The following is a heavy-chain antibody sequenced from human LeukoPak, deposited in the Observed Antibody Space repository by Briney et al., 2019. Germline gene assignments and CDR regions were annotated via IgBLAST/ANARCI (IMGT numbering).Heavy chain of an antibody. CDR2: FDPQDGET. J-gene: IGHJ4*02. CDR3: ATAYNWNSGFDC. CDR1: GHTLTELS. V-gene: IGHV1-24*01. Sequence: ASVKVSCKASGHTLTELSIHWVRQAPGKGLEWMGGFDPQDGETVYAQKFQGRVTMIEDTSTDTAYMELSSLRSGDTAVYYCATAYNWNSGFDCWGQGTLVTVSS. D-gene: IGHD1-7*01.